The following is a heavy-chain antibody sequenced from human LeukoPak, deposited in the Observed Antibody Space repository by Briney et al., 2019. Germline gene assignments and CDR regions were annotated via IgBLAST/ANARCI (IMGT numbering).Heavy chain of an antibody. J-gene: IGHJ4*02. V-gene: IGHV1-2*02. Sequence: ASVKVSCKASGYTFTGYYMHWVRQAPGQGLEWMGWINPNSGGTNYALKFQGRVTMTRDTSISTAYMELSRLRSDDTAVYYCARTWFGELLVVDYWGQGTLVTVSS. CDR3: ARTWFGELLVVDY. D-gene: IGHD3-10*01. CDR1: GYTFTGYY. CDR2: INPNSGGT.